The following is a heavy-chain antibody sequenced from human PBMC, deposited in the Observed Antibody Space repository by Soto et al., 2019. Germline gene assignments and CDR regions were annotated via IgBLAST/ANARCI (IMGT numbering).Heavy chain of an antibody. D-gene: IGHD6-13*01. J-gene: IGHJ4*02. CDR1: GGTFSSYA. CDR2: IIPIFGTA. Sequence: SVKVSCKASGGTFSSYAISWVRQAPGQGLEWMGGIIPIFGTANYAQKCQGRVTITADESTSTAYMELCSLRSEDTAVYYCARAGIAAAGTGPDYFDYWGQGTLVTVSS. CDR3: ARAGIAAAGTGPDYFDY. V-gene: IGHV1-69*13.